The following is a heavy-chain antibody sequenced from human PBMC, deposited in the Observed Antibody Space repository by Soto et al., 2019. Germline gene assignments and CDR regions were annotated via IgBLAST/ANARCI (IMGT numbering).Heavy chain of an antibody. Sequence: QVQLQESGPGLVKPSQTLSLTCTVSGGAISRGGYYWSWIRQHPGKGLEWIGYIYYSGSTYYKPSDKRRVTISVDTSKNQVSLKLRSVTAAEKAVYYCARGDGNNEYWGQGTLVTVSS. CDR2: IYYSGST. J-gene: IGHJ4*02. CDR3: ARGDGNNEY. V-gene: IGHV4-31*03. CDR1: GGAISRGGYY.